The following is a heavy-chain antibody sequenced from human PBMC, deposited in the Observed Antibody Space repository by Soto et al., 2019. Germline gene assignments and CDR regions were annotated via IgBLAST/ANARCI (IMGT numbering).Heavy chain of an antibody. CDR1: GYTFTGYY. V-gene: IGHV1-2*04. CDR3: ARDSNPQAPILGVVIRTYYYSGMDV. D-gene: IGHD3-3*01. Sequence: ASVKVSCKASGYTFTGYYMHWVRQAPGQGLEWMGWINPNSGGTNYAQKFQGWVTMTRDTSISTAYMELSRLRSDDTAVYYCARDSNPQAPILGVVIRTYYYSGMDVWGQGTTVTISS. CDR2: INPNSGGT. J-gene: IGHJ6*02.